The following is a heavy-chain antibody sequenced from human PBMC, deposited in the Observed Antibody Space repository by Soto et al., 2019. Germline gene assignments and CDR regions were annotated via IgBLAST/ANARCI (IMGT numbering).Heavy chain of an antibody. CDR2: IYPGDSDT. Sequence: GESLKISCKGSGYSFTSYWIGWVRQMPGKGLEWMGIIYPGDSDTRYSPSFQGQVTISADKSISTAYLQGSSLKASDTAMYYCARHGSTYYDFWSGYSNNWFDPWGQGTLVTVSS. D-gene: IGHD3-3*01. J-gene: IGHJ5*02. CDR3: ARHGSTYYDFWSGYSNNWFDP. V-gene: IGHV5-51*01. CDR1: GYSFTSYW.